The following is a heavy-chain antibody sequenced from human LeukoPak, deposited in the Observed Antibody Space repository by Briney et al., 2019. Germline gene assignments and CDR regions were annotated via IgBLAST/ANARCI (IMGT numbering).Heavy chain of an antibody. CDR1: GFTFSTYA. CDR3: ARTPQYCSSTSCYVFNY. D-gene: IGHD2-2*01. J-gene: IGHJ4*02. CDR2: ISYDGSNK. Sequence: GGSLRLSCAASGFTFSTYAMHWVRQAPGKGLEWVAVISYDGSNKYYADSVKGRFTISRDNSRNTLYLQMNSLRAEDTAVYYCARTPQYCSSTSCYVFNYWGQGTLVSVSS. V-gene: IGHV3-30-3*01.